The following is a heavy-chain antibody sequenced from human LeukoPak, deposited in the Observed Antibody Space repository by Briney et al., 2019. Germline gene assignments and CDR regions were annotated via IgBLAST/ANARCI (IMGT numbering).Heavy chain of an antibody. CDR3: ARDGITIFGVVITPYFDY. CDR1: GFTFSSYS. V-gene: IGHV3-21*01. Sequence: GGSLRLSCAASGFTFSSYSMNWVRQAPGKGLEWVSSISSSSSYIYYADSVKGRFTISRDNAKNSLYLQMNSLRAEDTAVYYRARDGITIFGVVITPYFDYWGQGTLVTVSS. J-gene: IGHJ4*02. D-gene: IGHD3-3*01. CDR2: ISSSSSYI.